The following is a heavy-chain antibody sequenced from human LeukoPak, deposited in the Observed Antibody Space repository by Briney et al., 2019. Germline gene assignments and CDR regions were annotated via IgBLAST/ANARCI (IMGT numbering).Heavy chain of an antibody. CDR1: GFTFSSYW. D-gene: IGHD6-13*01. V-gene: IGHV3-74*01. Sequence: GGSLRLSCAASGFTFSSYWMHWVRPAPGKGLVWVSRINTDGSSTSYADSVKGRFTISRDNAKNTLYLQMNSLRAEDTAVYYCVRDIVPYSSNWYYFDYWGQGTLVTVSS. CDR2: INTDGSST. J-gene: IGHJ4*02. CDR3: VRDIVPYSSNWYYFDY.